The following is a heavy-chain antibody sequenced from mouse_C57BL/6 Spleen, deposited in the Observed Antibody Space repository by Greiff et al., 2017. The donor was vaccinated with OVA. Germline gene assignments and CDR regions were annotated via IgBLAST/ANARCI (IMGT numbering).Heavy chain of an antibody. V-gene: IGHV5-12*01. D-gene: IGHD1-1*01. CDR1: GFTFSDYY. J-gene: IGHJ3*01. CDR3: ASPDYGSSYAWFAY. Sequence: EVKLVESGGGLVQPGGSLKLSCAASGFTFSDYYMYWVRQTPEKRLEWVAYISNGGGSTYYPDTVKGRFTISRDNAKNTLYLQMSRLKSEDTAMYYCASPDYGSSYAWFAYWGQGTLVTVSA. CDR2: ISNGGGST.